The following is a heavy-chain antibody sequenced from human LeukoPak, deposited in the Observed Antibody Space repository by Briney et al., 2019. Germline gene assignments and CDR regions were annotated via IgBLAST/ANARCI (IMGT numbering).Heavy chain of an antibody. Sequence: PGGSLRLSCAASGFTFDGYAMHWVRQAPGKGLEWVSLISGDGGSTYYADSVKGRFTISRDNSKNSLYLQMNSLRTEDTALYYCAKDMAALGYCSGGSCPGWGQGTLVTVSS. V-gene: IGHV3-43*02. CDR2: ISGDGGST. CDR3: AKDMAALGYCSGGSCPG. CDR1: GFTFDGYA. D-gene: IGHD2-15*01. J-gene: IGHJ4*02.